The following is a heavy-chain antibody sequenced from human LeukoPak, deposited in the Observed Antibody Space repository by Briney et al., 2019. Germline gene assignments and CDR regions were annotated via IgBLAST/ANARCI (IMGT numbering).Heavy chain of an antibody. J-gene: IGHJ6*03. CDR3: AGELYPDGVAYYYYMDV. CDR1: GGTFSSYA. D-gene: IGHD3-3*01. V-gene: IGHV1-69*06. CDR2: IIPIFGTA. Sequence: SVKVSCKASGGTFSSYAISWVRQAPGQGLEWMGGIIPIFGTASYAQKFQGRVTITADKSTSTAYMELSSLRSEDTAVYYCAGELYPDGVAYYYYMDVWGKGTTVTVSS.